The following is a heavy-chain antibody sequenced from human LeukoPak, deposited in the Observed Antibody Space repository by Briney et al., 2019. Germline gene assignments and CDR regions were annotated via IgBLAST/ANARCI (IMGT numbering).Heavy chain of an antibody. CDR2: IYYSGST. D-gene: IGHD6-13*01. Sequence: SETLSLTCAVYGGSFSSYYWGWIRQPLGKGLEWIGSIYYSGSTYYNPSLKSRVTISVDTSKNQFSLKLSSVTAADTAVYYCARGSSWYPHDAFDIWGQGTMVTVSS. J-gene: IGHJ3*02. V-gene: IGHV4-39*07. CDR3: ARGSSWYPHDAFDI. CDR1: GGSFSSYY.